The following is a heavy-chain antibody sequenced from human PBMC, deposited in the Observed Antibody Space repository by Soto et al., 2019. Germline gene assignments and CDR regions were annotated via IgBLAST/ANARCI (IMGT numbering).Heavy chain of an antibody. CDR2: IIPIFGTA. J-gene: IGHJ6*02. Sequence: VASVKVSCKASGGTFSSYAISWVRQAPGQGLEWMGGIIPIFGTANYAQKFQGRVTITADESTSTAYMEPSSLRSEDTAVYYCASAWFRVVRGRHYYGMDVWGQGTTVTVSS. CDR3: ASAWFRVVRGRHYYGMDV. CDR1: GGTFSSYA. V-gene: IGHV1-69*13. D-gene: IGHD3-10*01.